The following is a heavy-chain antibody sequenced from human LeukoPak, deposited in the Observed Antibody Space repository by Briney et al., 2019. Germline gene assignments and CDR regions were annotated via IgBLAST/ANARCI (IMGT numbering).Heavy chain of an antibody. J-gene: IGHJ4*02. CDR3: AKGHTDSSGYYYFDS. CDR1: GFTFSSYG. V-gene: IGHV3-30*02. CDR2: IRYDGSNK. D-gene: IGHD3-22*01. Sequence: PGGSLRLSCAASGFTFSSYGLHWVRQAPGKGLEWVAFIRYDGSNKYYADSVKGRFTIFRDNSKNMLYLQMNSLRLEDTAVYYCAKGHTDSSGYYYFDSWGQGTLVTVSS.